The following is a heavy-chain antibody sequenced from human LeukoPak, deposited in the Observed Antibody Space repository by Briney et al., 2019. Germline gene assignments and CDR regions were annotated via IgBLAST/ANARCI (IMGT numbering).Heavy chain of an antibody. CDR3: AKRGSSSWTQFDY. CDR2: ISGGTGGST. J-gene: IGHJ4*02. D-gene: IGHD6-13*01. CDR1: GFTFNDDA. V-gene: IGHV3-23*01. Sequence: QPGGSLRLSCAASGFTFNDDAINWGRQAPGKGLEWVSVISGGTGGSTYYADSVKGRFTISRDNSKNTLYLQMTSLRAEGTAVYYCAKRGSSSWTQFDYWGQGTLVTVPS.